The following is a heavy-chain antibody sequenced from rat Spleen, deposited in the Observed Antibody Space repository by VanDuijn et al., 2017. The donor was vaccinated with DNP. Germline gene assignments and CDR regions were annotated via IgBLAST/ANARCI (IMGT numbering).Heavy chain of an antibody. CDR1: GFTFSDYY. CDR3: ARHVLPLRVWDY. V-gene: IGHV5-22*01. CDR2: ISYDGRSN. Sequence: EVQLVESGGGLVQPGRSLKLSCAASGFTFSDYYMAWVRQAPTKGLELVAYISYDGRSNYRGDSVKGRFTISRDNAKSTLYLQMNSLRSEDMATYYCARHVLPLRVWDYWGQGVMVTVSS. J-gene: IGHJ2*01. D-gene: IGHD1-4*01.